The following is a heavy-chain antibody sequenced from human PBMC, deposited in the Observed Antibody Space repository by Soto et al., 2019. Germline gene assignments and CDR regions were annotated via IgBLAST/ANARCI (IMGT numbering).Heavy chain of an antibody. V-gene: IGHV1-69*13. Sequence: SVKVSCKASGGTFSSYAISWVRQAPGQGLEWMGGIIPIFGTANYAQKFQGRVTITADESTSTAYMELSSLRSEDTAVYYCARGIGTPYYYGSGSYYNHYYYYGMDVWGQGTTVTVSS. CDR2: IIPIFGTA. D-gene: IGHD3-10*01. CDR1: GGTFSSYA. J-gene: IGHJ6*02. CDR3: ARGIGTPYYYGSGSYYNHYYYYGMDV.